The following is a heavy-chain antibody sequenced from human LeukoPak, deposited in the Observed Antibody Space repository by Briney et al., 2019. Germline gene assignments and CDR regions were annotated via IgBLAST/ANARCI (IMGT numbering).Heavy chain of an antibody. J-gene: IGHJ6*02. D-gene: IGHD5-18*01. CDR1: GYTFTSYG. CDR3: ARGVRGYSYGYDYYGMDV. V-gene: IGHV1-18*01. Sequence: ASVKVSCKASGYTFTSYGISWVRQAPGQGLEWMGWISAYNGNTNYAQKLQGRVTVTTDTSTSTAYMELRSLRSDDTAVYYYARGVRGYSYGYDYYGMDVWGQGTTVTVSS. CDR2: ISAYNGNT.